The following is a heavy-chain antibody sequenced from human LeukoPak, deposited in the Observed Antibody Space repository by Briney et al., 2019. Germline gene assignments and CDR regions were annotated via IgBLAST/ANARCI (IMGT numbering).Heavy chain of an antibody. CDR2: INSAGST. J-gene: IGHJ4*02. D-gene: IGHD3-16*01. V-gene: IGHV3-23*01. CDR1: GFTFSSYA. CDR3: AKWPEGAMDYFDY. Sequence: GGSLRLSCAASGFTFSSYAMSWVRQAPGKGLEWVSAINSAGSTYYGDSVRGRFTISRDNSKNTLYLEMSSLRVEDTAIYYCAKWPEGAMDYFDYWGQGTLVTVSS.